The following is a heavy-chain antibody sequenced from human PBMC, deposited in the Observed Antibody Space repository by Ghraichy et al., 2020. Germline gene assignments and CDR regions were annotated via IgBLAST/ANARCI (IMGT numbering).Heavy chain of an antibody. CDR2: IYYSGST. V-gene: IGHV4-61*01. J-gene: IGHJ4*02. Sequence: SETLSLTCTVSGGSVSSGSYYWSWIRQPPGKGLEWIGYIYYSGSTNYNPSLKSRVTISVDTSKNQFSLKLSSVTAADTAVYYCARAEKISRSTVTTSQFDYWGQGTLVTVSS. CDR3: ARAEKISRSTVTTSQFDY. D-gene: IGHD4-11*01. CDR1: GGSVSSGSYY.